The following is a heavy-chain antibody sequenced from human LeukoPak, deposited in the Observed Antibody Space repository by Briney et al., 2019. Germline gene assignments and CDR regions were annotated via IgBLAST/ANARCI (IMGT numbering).Heavy chain of an antibody. V-gene: IGHV1-8*01. CDR3: ARASNYYYGMDV. J-gene: IGHJ6*02. Sequence: ASVKVSCKASGYTFTSYDINWVRQATGQGLEWMGWMNPNSGNTGYAQKFQGRVTMTRNTSISTAYMELSSLRSEDTAVYYCARASNYYYGMDVWGQGTTVTVSS. CDR1: GYTFTSYD. CDR2: MNPNSGNT.